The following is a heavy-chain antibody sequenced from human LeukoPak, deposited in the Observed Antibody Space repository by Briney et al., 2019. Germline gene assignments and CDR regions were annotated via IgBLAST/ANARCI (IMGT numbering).Heavy chain of an antibody. Sequence: PGGSLRLSCAASGVTFSRYGMHWVRQAPGKGLEWVAFIRYNGRDKYYGDSVKGRFTISKDDSQNTLYLQMNSLRPEDTAVYYCATGHTLGRYSSGFDYWGQGTLVTVSS. CDR1: GVTFSRYG. CDR3: ATGHTLGRYSSGFDY. D-gene: IGHD6-19*01. J-gene: IGHJ4*02. V-gene: IGHV3-30*02. CDR2: IRYNGRDK.